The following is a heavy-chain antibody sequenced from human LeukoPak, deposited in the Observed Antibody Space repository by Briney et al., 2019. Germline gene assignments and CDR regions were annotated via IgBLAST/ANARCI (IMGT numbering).Heavy chain of an antibody. Sequence: SETLSLTCTISGDSISTYYWSWIRQPPGEGLEWIADIYYSGSTGYNPSLKSRATISVDTSKTQFSLKLSSVTAADTAVYCCARHDPIAAGHNAFDIWGQGTMVTVSS. CDR1: GDSISTYY. CDR3: ARHDPIAAGHNAFDI. D-gene: IGHD6-6*01. V-gene: IGHV4-59*08. CDR2: IYYSGST. J-gene: IGHJ3*02.